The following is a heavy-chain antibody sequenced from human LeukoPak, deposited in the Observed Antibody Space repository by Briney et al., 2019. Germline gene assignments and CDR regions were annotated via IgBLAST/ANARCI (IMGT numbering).Heavy chain of an antibody. V-gene: IGHV3-48*04. J-gene: IGHJ4*02. Sequence: GGSLRLSCAASGFTFSSYAMSWVRQAPGKGLEWVSYISSTGSTIYYADSVKGRFTISRDNAKNSLYLQMNSLRAEDTAVYYCARDASRYCSGGNCYSGLLGYFDYWGQGTLVTVSS. D-gene: IGHD2-15*01. CDR2: ISSTGSTI. CDR1: GFTFSSYA. CDR3: ARDASRYCSGGNCYSGLLGYFDY.